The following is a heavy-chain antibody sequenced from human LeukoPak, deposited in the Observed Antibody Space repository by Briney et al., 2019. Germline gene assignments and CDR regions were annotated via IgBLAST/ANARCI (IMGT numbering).Heavy chain of an antibody. CDR2: ISAYNGNT. Sequence: ASVKVSCKASGYTFTGYYMHWVRQAPGQGLEWMGWISAYNGNTNYAQKLQGRVTMTTDTSTSTAYMELRSLRSDDTAVYYCARGVPAAMGLRYYYMDVWGKGTTVTVSS. D-gene: IGHD2-2*01. CDR3: ARGVPAAMGLRYYYMDV. CDR1: GYTFTGYY. V-gene: IGHV1-18*04. J-gene: IGHJ6*03.